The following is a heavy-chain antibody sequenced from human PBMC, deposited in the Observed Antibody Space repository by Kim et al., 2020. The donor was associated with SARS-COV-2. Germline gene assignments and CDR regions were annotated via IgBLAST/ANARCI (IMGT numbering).Heavy chain of an antibody. CDR2: ISAYNGNT. J-gene: IGHJ6*02. D-gene: IGHD6-19*01. CDR3: ARTRDTYSSGWNSDYYYGMDV. Sequence: ASVKVSCKASGYTFTSYGISWVRQAPGQGLEWMGWISAYNGNTNYAQKLQGRVTMTTDTSTSTAYMELRSLRSDDTAVYYCARTRDTYSSGWNSDYYYGMDVWGQGTMVTVSS. V-gene: IGHV1-18*01. CDR1: GYTFTSYG.